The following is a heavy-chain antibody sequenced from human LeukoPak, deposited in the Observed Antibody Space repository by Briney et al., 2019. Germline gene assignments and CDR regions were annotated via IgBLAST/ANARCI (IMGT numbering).Heavy chain of an antibody. CDR3: AKGGGYYGDDLNNWFDP. V-gene: IGHV3-23*01. J-gene: IGHJ5*02. Sequence: GGSLRLSCAASGFTFNNYAMTWVRQAPGTGLEWVSTISGSGGGTYYADSVKGRFTISRDNSKNTLYLQMNSLRVEDTALYYCAKGGGYYGDDLNNWFDPWGQGTLVTVSS. D-gene: IGHD4-17*01. CDR1: GFTFNNYA. CDR2: ISGSGGGT.